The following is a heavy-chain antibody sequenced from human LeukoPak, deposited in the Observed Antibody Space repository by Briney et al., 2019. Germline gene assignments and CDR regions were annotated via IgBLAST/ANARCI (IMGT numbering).Heavy chain of an antibody. Sequence: GGSLRLSCAASGFTFSSYSMNWVRQAPGRGLEWVSYISSSSSTIYYADSVKGRFTISRDNAKNSLYLQMNSLRAEDTAVYYCAREVGAARERDYRGQRTLVTVSS. CDR2: ISSSSSTI. V-gene: IGHV3-48*04. CDR3: AREVGAARERDY. D-gene: IGHD6-6*01. CDR1: GFTFSSYS. J-gene: IGHJ4*02.